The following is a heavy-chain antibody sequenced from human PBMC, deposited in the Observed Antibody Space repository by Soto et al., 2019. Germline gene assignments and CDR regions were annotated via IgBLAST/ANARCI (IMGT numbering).Heavy chain of an antibody. V-gene: IGHV1-69*08. Sequence: QVQLVQSGAEVKKPGSSVKVSCKASGGTFSRYSITWVRQAPGHGLEWIGRIIPIFGIASYAQKFQGRVTITADESTSTAYMDLSSLRSDDTAVYYCAREDRDRETGLVPAAIDGMDVWGQGTTVTFSS. D-gene: IGHD2-2*01. CDR1: GGTFSRYS. J-gene: IGHJ6*02. CDR2: IIPIFGIA. CDR3: AREDRDRETGLVPAAIDGMDV.